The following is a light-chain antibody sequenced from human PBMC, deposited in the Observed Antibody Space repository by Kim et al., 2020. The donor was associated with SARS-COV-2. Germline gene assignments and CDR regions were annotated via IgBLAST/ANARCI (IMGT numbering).Light chain of an antibody. CDR3: QTWGAGRGV. J-gene: IGLJ3*02. CDR1: SGHSSYA. V-gene: IGLV4-69*01. CDR2: VNSDGSH. Sequence: QLVLTQLPSASAYLGASVKLTCTLSSGHSSYAIAWHQQQPEKGPRYLMTVNSDGSHTKGDGIPNRFSGSTSGAERFLTISSLQSEDESDYYCQTWGAGRGVFGGGTQLTVL.